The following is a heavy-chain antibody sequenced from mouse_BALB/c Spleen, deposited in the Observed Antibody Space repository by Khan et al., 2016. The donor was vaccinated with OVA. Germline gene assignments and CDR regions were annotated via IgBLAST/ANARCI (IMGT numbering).Heavy chain of an antibody. V-gene: IGHV1S81*02. CDR3: IRSGYGYFDY. CDR1: GYTFTSYY. J-gene: IGHJ3*01. CDR2: INPSDGDT. D-gene: IGHD2-2*01. Sequence: VELVESGAELVKPGASVKLSCKSSGYTFTSYYIYWVKPRPGQGLEWIGEINPSDGDTNFNETFRSKATLTVDKSSNTAYMQLSRLTYEDSAVYYCIRSGYGYFDYWGQGTLVTVSA.